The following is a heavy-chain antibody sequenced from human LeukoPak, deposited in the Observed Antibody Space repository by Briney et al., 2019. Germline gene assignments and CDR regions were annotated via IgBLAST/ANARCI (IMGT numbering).Heavy chain of an antibody. CDR2: IYYSGST. Sequence: SETLSLTCTVSGGSISSHYWSWIRQPPGKGLEWIGYIYYSGSTHYNPSLKSRVTISLDTSKNQFSLKLSSVTAADSAVYYCARDSCSSTSCRRKFDNWGQGTLVTVSS. V-gene: IGHV4-59*11. CDR1: GGSISSHY. CDR3: ARDSCSSTSCRRKFDN. D-gene: IGHD2-2*01. J-gene: IGHJ4*02.